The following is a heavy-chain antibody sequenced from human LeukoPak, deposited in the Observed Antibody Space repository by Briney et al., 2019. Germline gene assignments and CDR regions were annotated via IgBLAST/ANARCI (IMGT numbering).Heavy chain of an antibody. Sequence: PGGSLRLSCAASGFTFSSYSMNWVRQAPGKGLEWVSYISSSSSTIYYADSVKGRFTISRDNAENSLYLQMNSLRAEDTAVYYCAREGGEQRIYYHYMDVWGKGTTVTVSS. J-gene: IGHJ6*03. CDR1: GFTFSSYS. CDR2: ISSSSSTI. CDR3: AREGGEQRIYYHYMDV. V-gene: IGHV3-48*04. D-gene: IGHD1/OR15-1a*01.